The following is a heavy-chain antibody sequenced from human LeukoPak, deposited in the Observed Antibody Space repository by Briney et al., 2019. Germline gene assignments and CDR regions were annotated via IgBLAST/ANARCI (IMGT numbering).Heavy chain of an antibody. Sequence: GASVKVPCKASGYTFTGYYMHWVRQAPGQGLEWMGWINPNSGGTNYAQKFQGRVTMTRDTSISTAYMELSRLRSDDTAVYYCAIEYYYDSSGYCYFDYWGQGTLVTVSS. CDR2: INPNSGGT. CDR1: GYTFTGYY. V-gene: IGHV1-2*02. J-gene: IGHJ4*02. CDR3: AIEYYYDSSGYCYFDY. D-gene: IGHD3-22*01.